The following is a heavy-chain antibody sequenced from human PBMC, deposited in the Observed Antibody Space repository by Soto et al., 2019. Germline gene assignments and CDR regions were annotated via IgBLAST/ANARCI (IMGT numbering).Heavy chain of an antibody. CDR3: VKNLLVLSAIFDS. CDR1: GFTFGNYA. Sequence: GGSLRLSCAASGFTFGNYAMDWVRQAPGKGLEWLSGIVASGGRTFYADSAKGRFTISRDNSRSTLYLQMNSLRADDTAVYYCVKNLLVLSAIFDSWRRGTLVTVSS. CDR2: IVASGGRT. D-gene: IGHD2-21*02. J-gene: IGHJ4*02. V-gene: IGHV3-23*01.